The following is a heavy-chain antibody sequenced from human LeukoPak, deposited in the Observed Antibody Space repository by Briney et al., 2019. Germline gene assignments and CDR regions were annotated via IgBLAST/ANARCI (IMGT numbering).Heavy chain of an antibody. J-gene: IGHJ2*01. CDR2: ISHSGST. CDR3: ARRTVTTFGYFDL. Sequence: PSETLSLTCAAYGGSFSDYYWSWIRQPPGKGLEWLGEISHSGSTNYNPSLKSRVTVSVDTSKNQFSLKLTSVTAADTAVYYCARRTVTTFGYFDLWGRGTLVTVSS. V-gene: IGHV4-34*01. CDR1: GGSFSDYY. D-gene: IGHD4-17*01.